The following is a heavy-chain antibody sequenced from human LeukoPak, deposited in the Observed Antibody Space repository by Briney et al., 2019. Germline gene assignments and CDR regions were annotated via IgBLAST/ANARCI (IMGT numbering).Heavy chain of an antibody. CDR1: GFTFSSYA. D-gene: IGHD6-19*01. CDR3: AKDISIAVAGRGYYFDY. Sequence: PGGSLRLSCAASGFTFSSYAMSGVRQAPGKGLEWVSAISGSGGSTYYADSVKGRFTISRDNSKNTLYLQMNSLRAEDTAVYYCAKDISIAVAGRGYYFDYWGQGTLVTVSS. CDR2: ISGSGGST. J-gene: IGHJ4*02. V-gene: IGHV3-23*01.